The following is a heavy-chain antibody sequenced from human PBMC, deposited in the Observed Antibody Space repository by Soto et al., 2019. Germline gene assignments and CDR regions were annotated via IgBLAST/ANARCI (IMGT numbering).Heavy chain of an antibody. CDR2: IYYSGST. V-gene: IGHV4-39*01. D-gene: IGHD2-21*01. Sequence: QLQLQESGPGLVKPSETLSLTCTVSGGSISSSSYYWGWIRQPPGKGLEWIGSIYYSGSTYYNPSLKSRVTIYVDTSKNQFSLKLSSVTAADTAVYYCARRYCGGDCYWEPFDYWGQGTLVTVSS. CDR1: GGSISSSSYY. J-gene: IGHJ4*02. CDR3: ARRYCGGDCYWEPFDY.